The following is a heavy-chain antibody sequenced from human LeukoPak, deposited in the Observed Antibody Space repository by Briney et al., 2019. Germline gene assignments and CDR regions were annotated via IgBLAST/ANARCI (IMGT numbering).Heavy chain of an antibody. J-gene: IGHJ3*02. V-gene: IGHV4-39*01. CDR1: GDSISSSSYY. CDR3: ARHSRSAYSGYENAFDI. D-gene: IGHD5-12*01. CDR2: VYYSTNT. Sequence: SETLSLTCTVSGDSISSSSYYWDWIRQPPGKGLEWIGNVYYSTNTYYNPSLKSRVTISVDTSKNQFSLKLSSVTAADTAIYYCARHSRSAYSGYENAFDIWGQAAVVTVSS.